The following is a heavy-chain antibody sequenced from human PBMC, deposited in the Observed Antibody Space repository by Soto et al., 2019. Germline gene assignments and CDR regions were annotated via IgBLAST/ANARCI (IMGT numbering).Heavy chain of an antibody. J-gene: IGHJ4*02. CDR3: ARVPYDTTGYYAF. CDR2: IDPSGGST. V-gene: IGHV1-46*01. Sequence: ASVKVSCKTSGFTFTTYYIHWVQQAPGQGLEWMGMIDPSGGSTTYAQKFQGRITMTSDMSTSTVYMELSSLRSEDTAVYYCARVPYDTTGYYAFWGQGTLVTVSS. D-gene: IGHD3-22*01. CDR1: GFTFTTYY.